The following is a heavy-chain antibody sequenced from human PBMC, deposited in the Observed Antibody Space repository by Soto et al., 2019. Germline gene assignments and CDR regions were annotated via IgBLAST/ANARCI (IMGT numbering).Heavy chain of an antibody. V-gene: IGHV1-18*01. CDR1: GYTFTSYG. Sequence: QVQLVQSGAEVKKPGASVKVSCKASGYTFTSYGISWVRQAPGQGLEWMGWISAYNGNTNYAQKLEGRVTMTTDTSTSRAYRELRSLRSDDTAVYYCERFVVVVAAGDYWGQGTLVTVSS. J-gene: IGHJ4*02. CDR2: ISAYNGNT. CDR3: ERFVVVVAAGDY. D-gene: IGHD2-15*01.